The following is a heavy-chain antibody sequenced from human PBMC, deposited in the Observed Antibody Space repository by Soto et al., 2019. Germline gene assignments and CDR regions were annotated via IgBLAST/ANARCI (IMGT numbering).Heavy chain of an antibody. D-gene: IGHD2-15*01. CDR1: GGTFSSYA. Sequence: SVKVSCRASGGTFSSYAISWVRQAPGHGLEWMGGIIPIFGTANYAQKFQGRVTITADESTSTAYMELSSLRSEDTAVYYCARGYCSGGSCYPGGYYYYGMDVWGQGTTVTVSS. V-gene: IGHV1-69*13. J-gene: IGHJ6*02. CDR2: IIPIFGTA. CDR3: ARGYCSGGSCYPGGYYYYGMDV.